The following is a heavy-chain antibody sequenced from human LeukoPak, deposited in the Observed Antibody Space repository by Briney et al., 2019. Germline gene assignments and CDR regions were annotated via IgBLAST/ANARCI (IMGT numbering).Heavy chain of an antibody. J-gene: IGHJ4*02. CDR3: ARGPRNSDWYSIDY. CDR1: GGSISSYF. Sequence: SVTLSLTCTVSGGSISSYFWSWIRQPAGKGLEWIGRIYTSGSTDYNPSLKSRVTMSVDTSKNQFSLKLNSVTAADTAVYYCARGPRNSDWYSIDYWGQGTLATVSS. CDR2: IYTSGST. D-gene: IGHD6-19*01. V-gene: IGHV4-4*07.